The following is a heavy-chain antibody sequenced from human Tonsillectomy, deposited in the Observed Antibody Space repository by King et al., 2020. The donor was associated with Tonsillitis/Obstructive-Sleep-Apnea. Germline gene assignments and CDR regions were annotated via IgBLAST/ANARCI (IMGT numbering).Heavy chain of an antibody. Sequence: VQLVESGGGLVQPGGSLRLSCAASGFTFSDHYMDWVRQAPGKGLEWVGRTRNKASSYSTEYAASVKGRFTISRDESKNSLYLQVNTLRTDDTAVYYCARVSGSYYLDYWGQGTLVTVSS. CDR3: ARVSGSYYLDY. CDR2: TRNKASSYST. D-gene: IGHD1-26*01. V-gene: IGHV3-72*01. J-gene: IGHJ4*02. CDR1: GFTFSDHY.